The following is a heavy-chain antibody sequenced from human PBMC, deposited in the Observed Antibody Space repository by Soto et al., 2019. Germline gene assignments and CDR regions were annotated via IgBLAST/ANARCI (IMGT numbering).Heavy chain of an antibody. D-gene: IGHD3-10*01. J-gene: IGHJ4*02. V-gene: IGHV1-24*01. CDR1: GYTLTELS. CDR3: ATALGLVIGYFDY. CDR2: FDPEDGET. Sequence: ASVKVSCKVSGYTLTELSMHWVRQAPGKGLEWMGGFDPEDGETIYAQKFQGRVTMTEDTSTDTAYMELSSLGSEDTAVYYCATALGLVIGYFDYWGQGTLVTVSS.